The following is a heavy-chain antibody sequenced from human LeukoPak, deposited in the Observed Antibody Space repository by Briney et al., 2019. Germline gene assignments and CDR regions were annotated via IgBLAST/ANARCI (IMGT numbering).Heavy chain of an antibody. Sequence: PGGSLRLSCAASGFTFSSYAMSWVRQAPGKGLEWVSAISGSGGSTYYADSVEGRFTISRDNSKNTLYLQMNSLRAEDTAVYYCAKDRKYCGGDCYLPDDAFDIWGQGTMVTVSS. D-gene: IGHD2-21*02. V-gene: IGHV3-23*01. CDR1: GFTFSSYA. J-gene: IGHJ3*02. CDR2: ISGSGGST. CDR3: AKDRKYCGGDCYLPDDAFDI.